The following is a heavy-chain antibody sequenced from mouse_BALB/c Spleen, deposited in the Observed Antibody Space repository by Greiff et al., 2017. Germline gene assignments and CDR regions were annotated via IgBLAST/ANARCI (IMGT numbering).Heavy chain of an antibody. J-gene: IGHJ3*01. V-gene: IGHV2-2*02. CDR3: ARGARRDPFAY. CDR2: IWSGGST. Sequence: QVQLQQSGPGLVQPSQSLSITCTVSGFSLTSYGVHWVRQSPGKGLEWLGVIWSGGSTDYNAAFISRLSISKDNSKSQVFFKMNSLQANDTAIYYCARGARRDPFAYWGQGTLVTVSA. CDR1: GFSLTSYG.